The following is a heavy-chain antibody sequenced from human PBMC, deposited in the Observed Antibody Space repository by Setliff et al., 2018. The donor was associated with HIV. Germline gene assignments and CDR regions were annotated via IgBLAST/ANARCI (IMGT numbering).Heavy chain of an antibody. D-gene: IGHD3-10*01. CDR2: ISASGST. J-gene: IGHJ6*03. CDR1: SGSISGFY. V-gene: IGHV4-4*07. Sequence: SETLSLTCTVSSGSISGFYWTWIRQPAGKGLEWIGRISASGSTVYNPSLKSRVIMSVDTSKKYFALRVTSVTAADSAVYYCARDTWFGESEDPFYYYMDVWGKGTTVTVSS. CDR3: ARDTWFGESEDPFYYYMDV.